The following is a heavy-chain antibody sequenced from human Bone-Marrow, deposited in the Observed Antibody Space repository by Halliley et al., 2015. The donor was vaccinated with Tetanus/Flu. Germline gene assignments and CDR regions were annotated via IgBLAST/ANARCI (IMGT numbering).Heavy chain of an antibody. CDR3: TRDLHLEMTDAKPRIFDF. CDR2: INTFGTYL. CDR1: GFKFNSYS. Sequence: SLRLSCASSGFKFNSYSMNWVRQAPGKGLEWVASINTFGTYLYYADSVKGRFTISRANAKNSLFLQMNSLRAEDTAVYYCTRDLHLEMTDAKPRIFDFWGQGTLVTVSS. D-gene: IGHD2-2*01. V-gene: IGHV3-21*01. J-gene: IGHJ4*02.